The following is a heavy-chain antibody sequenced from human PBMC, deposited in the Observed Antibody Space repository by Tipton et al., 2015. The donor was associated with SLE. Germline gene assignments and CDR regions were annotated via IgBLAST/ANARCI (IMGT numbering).Heavy chain of an antibody. D-gene: IGHD1-26*01. J-gene: IGHJ3*02. V-gene: IGHV4-34*01. CDR3: AIEWATNAFDI. Sequence: LRLSCAVYGGSFSGYYWSWIRQPPGKGLEWIGEINHSESTNYNPSLKSRATISVDTSKNQFSLKLSSVTAADTAVYYCAIEWATNAFDIWGQGTMVTVSS. CDR2: INHSEST. CDR1: GGSFSGYY.